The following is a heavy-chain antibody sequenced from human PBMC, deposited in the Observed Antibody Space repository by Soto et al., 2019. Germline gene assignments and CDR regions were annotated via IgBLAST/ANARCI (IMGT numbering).Heavy chain of an antibody. CDR3: ARPYYASGSSYYFDY. J-gene: IGHJ4*02. V-gene: IGHV1-69*13. CDR2: IIPIFGTA. CDR1: GGTFSSYA. Sequence: GASVKVSCKASGGTFSSYAISWVRQAPGQGLEWMGGIIPIFGTANYAQKFQGRVTITADESTRTAYMELSSLRSEDTAVYYCARPYYASGSSYYFDYWGQGTLVTVSS. D-gene: IGHD3-10*01.